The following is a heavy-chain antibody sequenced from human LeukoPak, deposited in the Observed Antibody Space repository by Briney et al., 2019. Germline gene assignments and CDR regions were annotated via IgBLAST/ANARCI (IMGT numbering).Heavy chain of an antibody. J-gene: IGHJ4*02. CDR3: ARENTEGDYFDY. D-gene: IGHD2/OR15-2a*01. CDR2: INHSGST. CDR1: GGSFSGYY. V-gene: IGHV4-34*01. Sequence: KSSETLSLTCAVYGGSFSGYYWSWIRQPPGKGLEWIGEINHSGSTNYNPSLKSRVTISVDTSKNQFSLKLSSVTAADTAVYYCARENTEGDYFDYWGQGTLVTVSS.